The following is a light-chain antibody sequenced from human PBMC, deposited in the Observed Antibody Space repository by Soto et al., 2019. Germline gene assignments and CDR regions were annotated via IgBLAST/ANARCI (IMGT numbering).Light chain of an antibody. CDR2: DAS. V-gene: IGKV1-33*01. J-gene: IGKJ4*01. CDR3: QQYDNLVLT. CDR1: QDISNY. Sequence: DIQMTQSPSSLSASVGDRVTITCQASQDISNYLNWYQQKPGKAPKLLIYDASNLETGVPSRFSGSGSGTEFTFTISSLQPEDIATYYCQQYDNLVLTFGGGTKVEIK.